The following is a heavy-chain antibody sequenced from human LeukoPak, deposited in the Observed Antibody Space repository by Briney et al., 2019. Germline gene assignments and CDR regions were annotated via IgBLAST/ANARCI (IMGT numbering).Heavy chain of an antibody. CDR3: AKETKTRGGPIDY. D-gene: IGHD2-2*01. CDR1: GFTLSSYA. Sequence: PGGSLRLSCAASGFTLSSYAVSWVRQAPGKGLEWVSAISASGGSTYYADSVKGRFTISRDNSKNTLFLQMNSLRVEDTAVYYCAKETKTRGGPIDYWGQGTLVTVSS. CDR2: ISASGGST. V-gene: IGHV3-23*01. J-gene: IGHJ4*02.